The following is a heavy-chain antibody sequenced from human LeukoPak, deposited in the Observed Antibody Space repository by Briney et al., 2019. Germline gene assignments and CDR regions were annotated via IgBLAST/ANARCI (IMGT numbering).Heavy chain of an antibody. D-gene: IGHD6-6*01. CDR2: INPNSGGT. V-gene: IGHV1-2*02. CDR3: ASRSSIAARRYYYCYMDF. Sequence: ASVKVSCKASGYTFTGYYMHWVGQAAGQGLEWMGWINPNSGGTNYAQKFQGRVTITRDTYISTAYMELSRLRSDDTAVYYCASRSSIAARRYYYCYMDFWGKGHTVTVSS. CDR1: GYTFTGYY. J-gene: IGHJ6*03.